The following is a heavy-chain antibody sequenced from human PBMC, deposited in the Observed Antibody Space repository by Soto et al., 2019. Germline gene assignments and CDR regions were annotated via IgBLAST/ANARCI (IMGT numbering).Heavy chain of an antibody. D-gene: IGHD3-10*01. CDR2: IYYSGST. CDR1: GGSVSSGSYY. Sequence: NPSETLSLTCTVSGGSVSSGSYYWSWVRQPPGKGLEWIGYIYYSGSTNYNPSLKSRVTISVDTSKNQFSLKLSSVTAADTAVYYCARSGRFGESRRYYFDYWGQGTLVTVSS. CDR3: ARSGRFGESRRYYFDY. V-gene: IGHV4-61*01. J-gene: IGHJ4*02.